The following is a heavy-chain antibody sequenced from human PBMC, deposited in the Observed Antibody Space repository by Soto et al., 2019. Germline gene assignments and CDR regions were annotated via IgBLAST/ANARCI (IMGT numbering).Heavy chain of an antibody. Sequence: ASVKVSCKASGFTFTSSAVQWVRQARGQRLEWIGWIVVGSGNTNYAQKFQERVTITRDMSTSTAYMELSSLRSEDTAVYYCAAVLGYFSGGSCYGMTYYYYYGMDVWGQGTTVTVSS. CDR3: AAVLGYFSGGSCYGMTYYYYYGMDV. V-gene: IGHV1-58*01. J-gene: IGHJ6*02. CDR1: GFTFTSSA. CDR2: IVVGSGNT. D-gene: IGHD2-15*01.